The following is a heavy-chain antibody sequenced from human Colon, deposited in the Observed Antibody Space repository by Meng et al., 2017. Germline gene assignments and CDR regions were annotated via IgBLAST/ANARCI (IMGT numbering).Heavy chain of an antibody. CDR1: GFAFTSYP. V-gene: IGHV3-23*04. J-gene: IGHJ5*02. Sequence: VGSGGGEVQTGGALRLACQASGFAFTSYPMPWVRQTPGQGLDWVSGISSSGDRTYYADSVKGRFTISRDNSKNTLYLQLNSLRAEDTAIYYCAKPWMQLWLPDRWGQGPLVTVSS. CDR3: AKPWMQLWLPDR. D-gene: IGHD5-18*01. CDR2: ISSSGDRT.